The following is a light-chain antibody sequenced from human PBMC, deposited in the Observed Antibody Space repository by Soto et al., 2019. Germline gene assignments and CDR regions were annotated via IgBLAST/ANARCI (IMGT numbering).Light chain of an antibody. V-gene: IGKV3-11*01. CDR3: QQRSNWLT. J-gene: IGKJ5*01. CDR1: QSVSSY. CDR2: DAS. Sequence: EIVLTQSPAPLSLSPGEIATLSCRASQSVSSYLAWYQQKPGQAPRLLIYDASNRATGIPARFSGSGSGTDFTLTISSLEPEDFAVYYCQQRSNWLTFGQGTRLEIK.